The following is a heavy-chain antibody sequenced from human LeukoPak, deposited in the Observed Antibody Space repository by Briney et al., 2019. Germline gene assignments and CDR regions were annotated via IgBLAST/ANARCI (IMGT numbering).Heavy chain of an antibody. V-gene: IGHV4-4*07. D-gene: IGHD3-10*01. CDR2: IYTSGST. CDR3: ARALSAGGSGSYYNGDAFDI. J-gene: IGHJ3*02. CDR1: GGSISSYY. Sequence: SETLSLTCTVSGGSISSYYWSWLRQPAGKGLECFGRIYTSGSTNYTPSLQSRVTMSVDTSKNQFSLKLSSVTAADTAVYYCARALSAGGSGSYYNGDAFDIWGQGTMVTVSS.